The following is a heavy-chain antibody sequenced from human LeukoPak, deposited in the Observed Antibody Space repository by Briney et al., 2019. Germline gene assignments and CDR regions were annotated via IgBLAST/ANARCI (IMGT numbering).Heavy chain of an antibody. D-gene: IGHD3-10*01. CDR2: ISSGSSYI. CDR3: ARDGRDTMVRGVDY. V-gene: IGHV3-21*01. Sequence: GGSLRLSCAASGFTFSSYGMHWVRQAPGKGLEWVSSISSGSSYIYYADSVKGRFTISRDNAKNSLYLQMNSLRAEDTAVYYCARDGRDTMVRGVDYWCQGTLVTVSS. CDR1: GFTFSSYG. J-gene: IGHJ4*02.